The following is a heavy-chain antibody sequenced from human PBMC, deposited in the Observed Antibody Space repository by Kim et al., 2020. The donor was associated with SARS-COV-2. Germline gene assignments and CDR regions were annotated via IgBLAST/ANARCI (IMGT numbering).Heavy chain of an antibody. D-gene: IGHD3-9*01. CDR3: ARDMRYDILTGYTAFDI. V-gene: IGHV4-59*01. J-gene: IGHJ3*02. CDR2: IYYSGST. Sequence: SETLSLTCTVSGGSISSYYWSWIRQPPGKGLEWIGYIYYSGSTNYNPSLKSRVTISVDTSKNQFSLKLSSVTAADTAVYYCARDMRYDILTGYTAFDIWGQGTMVTVSS. CDR1: GGSISSYY.